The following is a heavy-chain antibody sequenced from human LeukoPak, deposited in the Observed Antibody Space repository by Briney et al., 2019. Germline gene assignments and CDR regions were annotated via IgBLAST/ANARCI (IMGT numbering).Heavy chain of an antibody. CDR1: GFTFSSYW. CDR2: IKQDGSEK. V-gene: IGHV3-7*01. Sequence: GGSLRLSCAASGFTFSSYWMSWVRQAPGKGLEWVANIKQDGSEKYYVDSVKGRFTISRDNSKNTLYLQMNSLRAEDTALYYCAKTASSSWGYFDYWGQGTLVTVSS. D-gene: IGHD6-13*01. CDR3: AKTASSSWGYFDY. J-gene: IGHJ4*02.